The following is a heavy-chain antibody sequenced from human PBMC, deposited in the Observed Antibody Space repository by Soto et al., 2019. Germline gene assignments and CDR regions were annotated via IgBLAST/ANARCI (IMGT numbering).Heavy chain of an antibody. D-gene: IGHD2-2*01. J-gene: IGHJ6*02. V-gene: IGHV1-8*01. CDR1: GYTFTIYD. CDR2: MNPNSGNT. CDR3: ARGHRHATDYDYYYGRDV. Sequence: QVQLVQSGAEVKKHGPSVKVSCKASGYTFTIYDINWVRQATGQGLEWMGWMNPNSGNTRYAQKFQGRVTMTRNTSISTAYMEPSSLRSDDTAVYYCARGHRHATDYDYYYGRDVWGRGTTLTVSS.